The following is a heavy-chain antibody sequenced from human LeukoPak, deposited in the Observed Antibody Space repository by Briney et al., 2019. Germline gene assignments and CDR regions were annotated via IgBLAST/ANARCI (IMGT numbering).Heavy chain of an antibody. CDR3: ARGAAYYDFWSGASVIDY. Sequence: ASVKVSCKASGYTFTGYYMHWVRQAPGQGLEWMGWINPNSSGTNYAQMFQGRVTMTRDTSISTAYMELSRLKSDDTAVYYCARGAAYYDFWSGASVIDYWGQGTLVTASS. V-gene: IGHV1-2*02. D-gene: IGHD3-3*01. CDR1: GYTFTGYY. J-gene: IGHJ4*02. CDR2: INPNSSGT.